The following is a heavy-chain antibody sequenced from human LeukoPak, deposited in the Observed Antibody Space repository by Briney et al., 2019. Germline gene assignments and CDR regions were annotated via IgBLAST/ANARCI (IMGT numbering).Heavy chain of an antibody. Sequence: SETLSLTYTVSGGSISSSSYYWGWIRQPPGKGLEWIGSIYYSGSTYYNPSLKSRVTISVDASKNQFSLKPSSVTAADTAVYYCARRYRSGWYWFDPWGQGTLVTVSS. V-gene: IGHV4-39*01. CDR1: GGSISSSSYY. CDR3: ARRYRSGWYWFDP. CDR2: IYYSGST. J-gene: IGHJ5*02. D-gene: IGHD6-19*01.